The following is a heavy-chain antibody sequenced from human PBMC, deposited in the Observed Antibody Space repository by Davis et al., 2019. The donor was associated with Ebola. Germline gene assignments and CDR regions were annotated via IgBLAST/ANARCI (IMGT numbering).Heavy chain of an antibody. D-gene: IGHD4-23*01. J-gene: IGHJ4*02. CDR2: IDPNNGGT. CDR3: ARDRYAGNSGELDY. V-gene: IGHV1-2*02. Sequence: ASVKVSCKASGYTFASYEINWVRQAPGQGLEWMGWIDPNNGGTNYAQNFQGRVTMTRDPSISAVYMEMTRLRSDDTAVYYCARDRYAGNSGELDYWGQGTRVTVSS. CDR1: GYTFASYE.